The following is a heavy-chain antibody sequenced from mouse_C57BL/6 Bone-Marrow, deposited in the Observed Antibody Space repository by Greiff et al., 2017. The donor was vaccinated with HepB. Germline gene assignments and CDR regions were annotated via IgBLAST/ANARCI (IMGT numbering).Heavy chain of an antibody. D-gene: IGHD1-1*01. J-gene: IGHJ4*01. CDR1: GYTFTSYW. Sequence: QVQLQQSGAELAKPGASVKLSCKASGYTFTSYWMHWVKQRPGQGLEWIGYINPSSGYTKYNQKFKDKATLTADKSSSTAYIQLSSLTYEDSAVYYCASTTERDYYAMDYWGQGTSVTVSS. V-gene: IGHV1-7*01. CDR2: INPSSGYT. CDR3: ASTTERDYYAMDY.